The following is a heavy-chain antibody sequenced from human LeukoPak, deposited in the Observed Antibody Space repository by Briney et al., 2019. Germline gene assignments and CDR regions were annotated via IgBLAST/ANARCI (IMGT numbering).Heavy chain of an antibody. J-gene: IGHJ4*02. CDR1: GFTFSDYY. D-gene: IGHD3-3*01. V-gene: IGHV3-11*04. Sequence: GGSLRLSCAASGFTFSDYYMSWIRQAPGKGLEWVSYISSSGSTIYYADSVKGRFTISRDNAKNSLYLQMNSLRAEDTAVYYCARDLIPYYDFWSGYLDYWGQGTLVTVSS. CDR2: ISSSGSTI. CDR3: ARDLIPYYDFWSGYLDY.